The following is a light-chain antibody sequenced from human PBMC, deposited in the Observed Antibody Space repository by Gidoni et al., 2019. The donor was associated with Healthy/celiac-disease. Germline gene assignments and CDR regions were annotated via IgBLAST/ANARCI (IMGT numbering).Light chain of an antibody. CDR1: QRISIY. CDR2: AAS. Sequence: DIQMTQSPSYLSASVGDRVTITCRASQRISIYLNWYQQKPGKAPKRLIYAASSLQSWVPSRFSGSGSGTDFTRTISSLQPEDFATYYFQQSYSTPLTCGGXTKVEIK. V-gene: IGKV1-39*01. CDR3: QQSYSTPLT. J-gene: IGKJ4*01.